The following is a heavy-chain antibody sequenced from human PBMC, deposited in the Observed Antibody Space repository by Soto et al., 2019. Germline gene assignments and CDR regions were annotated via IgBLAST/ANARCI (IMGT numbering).Heavy chain of an antibody. CDR3: AKAYDFWSGYSDNWFDP. CDR2: ISGSGGST. J-gene: IGHJ5*02. CDR1: GFTFSSYA. D-gene: IGHD3-3*01. Sequence: GGSLRLSCAASGFTFSSYAMSWVRQAPGKGLEWVSAISGSGGSTYYADSVKGRFTISRDNSKNTLYLQMNSLRAEDTAVYYCAKAYDFWSGYSDNWFDPWGQGTLVTVSS. V-gene: IGHV3-23*01.